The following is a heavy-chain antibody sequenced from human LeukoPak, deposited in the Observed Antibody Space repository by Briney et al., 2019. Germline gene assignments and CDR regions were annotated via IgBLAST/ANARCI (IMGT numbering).Heavy chain of an antibody. D-gene: IGHD4-11*01. CDR2: IYYSGST. V-gene: IGHV4-59*01. J-gene: IGHJ4*02. CDR1: GGSISSYY. CDR3: AREGVTKYYFDY. Sequence: SETLSLTCTVSGGSISSYYWSWIRQPPGKGLEWIGYIYYSGSTDYNPSLKSRVTISVDTSKNQFSLKLSSVTAADTAVYYCAREGVTKYYFDYWGQGTLVTVSS.